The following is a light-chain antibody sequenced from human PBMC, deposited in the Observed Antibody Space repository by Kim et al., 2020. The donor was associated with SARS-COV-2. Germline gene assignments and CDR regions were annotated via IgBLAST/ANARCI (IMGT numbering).Light chain of an antibody. V-gene: IGLV1-44*01. Sequence: GQEDTISCSGSISNIGTNTVNWYRQLPGTAPKLLIYSNNQRPSGVPDRFSGSKSGTSASLAISGLQSEDETDYYCSAWDDTLNGVVFGGGTQLTVL. J-gene: IGLJ3*02. CDR2: SNN. CDR3: SAWDDTLNGVV. CDR1: ISNIGTNT.